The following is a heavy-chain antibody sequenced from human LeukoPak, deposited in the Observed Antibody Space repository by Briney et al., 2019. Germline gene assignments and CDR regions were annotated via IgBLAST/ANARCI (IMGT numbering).Heavy chain of an antibody. CDR1: GGSFSGYY. D-gene: IGHD2-15*01. J-gene: IGHJ4*02. V-gene: IGHV4-34*01. CDR3: ARVRYCSGGSCYFYYFDY. Sequence: SETLSLTCAVSGGSFSGYYWSWIRQPPGKGLEWIGEINHSGSTNYNPSLKSRVTISVDTSKNQFSLKLSSVTAAGTAVYYCARVRYCSGGSCYFYYFDYWGQGTLVTVSS. CDR2: INHSGST.